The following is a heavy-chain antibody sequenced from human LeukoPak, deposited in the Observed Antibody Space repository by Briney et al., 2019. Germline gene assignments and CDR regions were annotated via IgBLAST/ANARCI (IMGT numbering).Heavy chain of an antibody. CDR1: GYTFTGYY. V-gene: IGHV1-2*02. CDR2: INPNSGGT. CDR3: ASFLCVRWVGYCSGGSCYRCDREQDY. Sequence: GASVKVSCKASGYTFTGYYMHWVRQAPGQGLEWMGWINPNSGGTNYAQKFQGRVTMTRDTSISTAYMELSRLRSDDTAVYYCASFLCVRWVGYCSGGSCYRCDREQDYWGQGTLVTVSS. J-gene: IGHJ4*02. D-gene: IGHD2-15*01.